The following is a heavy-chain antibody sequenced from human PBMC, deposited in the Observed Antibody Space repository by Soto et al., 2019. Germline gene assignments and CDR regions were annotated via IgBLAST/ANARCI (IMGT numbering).Heavy chain of an antibody. CDR3: ARAPIEYSSSSRHDYYYYGMDV. J-gene: IGHJ6*02. V-gene: IGHV3-30-3*01. D-gene: IGHD6-6*01. CDR2: ISYDGSNK. CDR1: GFTFSSYA. Sequence: LRLSCAASGFTFSSYAMHWVRQAPGKGLEWVAVISYDGSNKYYADSVKGRFTISRDNSKNTLYLQMYSLRAEDTAVYYCARAPIEYSSSSRHDYYYYGMDVWGQGTTVTVSS.